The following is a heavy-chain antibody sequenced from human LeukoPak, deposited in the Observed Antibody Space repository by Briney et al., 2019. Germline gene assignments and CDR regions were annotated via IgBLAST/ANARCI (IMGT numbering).Heavy chain of an antibody. V-gene: IGHV1-2*02. Sequence: ASVKVSCKASGYTFTGYYMHWVRQAPGQGLEWMGWINPNSGGTNSAQKFQGRVTMTRDTSISTAYMELSRLRSDDTAVYYCARVGWELLIDYYYGMDVWGQGTTVTVSS. CDR2: INPNSGGT. J-gene: IGHJ6*02. CDR1: GYTFTGYY. CDR3: ARVGWELLIDYYYGMDV. D-gene: IGHD1-26*01.